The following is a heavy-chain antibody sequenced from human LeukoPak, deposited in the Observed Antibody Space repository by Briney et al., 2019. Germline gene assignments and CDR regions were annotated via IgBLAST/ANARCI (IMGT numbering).Heavy chain of an antibody. CDR1: GFTFSSFW. D-gene: IGHD3-22*01. V-gene: IGHV3-7*04. CDR2: INQDGSEK. CDR3: ARDTDSSGFYHYYFDY. J-gene: IGHJ4*02. Sequence: GGSLRLPCAAPGFTFSSFWMSWVRQAPGKGLEWAANINQDGSEKYYVDSVKGRFTISRDNAKNSLYLQVSSLRAENTAVYYCARDTDSSGFYHYYFDYWGQGTLVTVSS.